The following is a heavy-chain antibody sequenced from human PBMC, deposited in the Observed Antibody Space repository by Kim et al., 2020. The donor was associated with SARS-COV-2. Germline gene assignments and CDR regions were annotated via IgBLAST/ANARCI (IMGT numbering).Heavy chain of an antibody. D-gene: IGHD3-10*01. CDR3: ARELGGGEDY. V-gene: IGHV3-7*01. CDR2: K. J-gene: IGHJ4*02. Sequence: KYYGESGKGRFTNSRAKAKNSLYLQMNGLRAEDTAVYYCARELGGGEDYWGQGTLVTVSS.